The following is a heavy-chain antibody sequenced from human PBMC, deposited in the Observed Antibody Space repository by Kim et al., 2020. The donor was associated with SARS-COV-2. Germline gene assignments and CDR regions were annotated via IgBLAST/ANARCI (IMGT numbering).Heavy chain of an antibody. CDR3: TTDRPNESSGYYGFVYLYY. V-gene: IGHV3-15*01. CDR1: GFTFSNAW. D-gene: IGHD3-22*01. Sequence: GGSLRLSCAASGFTFSNAWMSWVRQAPGKGLEWVGRIKSKTDGGTTDYAAPVKGRFTISRDDSKNTLYLQMNSLKTEDTAVYYCTTDRPNESSGYYGFVYLYYWVQGTLVTVSS. CDR2: IKSKTDGGTT. J-gene: IGHJ4*02.